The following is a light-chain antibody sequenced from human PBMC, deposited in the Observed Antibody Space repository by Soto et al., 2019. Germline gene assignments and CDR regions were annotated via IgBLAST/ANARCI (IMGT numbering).Light chain of an antibody. CDR2: EVT. V-gene: IGLV2-14*01. Sequence: QSALTQPASVSGSPGQSITISCTGTSSDIGNYNYVSWYQHHPGKAPKLMIYEVTNRPSGVSNRFSGSKSGNTASLTISGLQAEDEADYYCSSYTSITSFFGTGTKVTVL. J-gene: IGLJ1*01. CDR1: SSDIGNYNY. CDR3: SSYTSITSF.